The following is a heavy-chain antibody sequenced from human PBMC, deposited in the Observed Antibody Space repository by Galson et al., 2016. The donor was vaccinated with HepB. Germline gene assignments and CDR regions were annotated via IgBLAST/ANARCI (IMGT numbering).Heavy chain of an antibody. D-gene: IGHD3-10*01. CDR2: VFHNGRT. CDR3: ARDVGYYGPDNYESYYYIMDV. Sequence: SETLSLTCTVSGGSISTDYWTWIRQAPGRGLEWIGYVFHNGRTDYNPSLKSRVPISVDTSKKQFSLKVSSVTAADTAVYYCARDVGYYGPDNYESYYYIMDVWGQGTLVTVSS. V-gene: IGHV4-59*01. CDR1: GGSISTDY. J-gene: IGHJ6*02.